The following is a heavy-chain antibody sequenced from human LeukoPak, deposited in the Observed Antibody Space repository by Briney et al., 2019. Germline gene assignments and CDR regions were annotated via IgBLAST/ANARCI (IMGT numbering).Heavy chain of an antibody. CDR2: ISSSGSTI. J-gene: IGHJ4*02. D-gene: IGHD1-26*01. Sequence: GGSLRLSCAASGFTFSSYEMNWVRQAPGKGLEWVSYISSSGSTIYYADSVKGRFTISRDNAKNTLYLQMNSLRAEDTAVYYCARKLLDFDYWGQGTLVTVSS. CDR3: ARKLLDFDY. V-gene: IGHV3-48*03. CDR1: GFTFSSYE.